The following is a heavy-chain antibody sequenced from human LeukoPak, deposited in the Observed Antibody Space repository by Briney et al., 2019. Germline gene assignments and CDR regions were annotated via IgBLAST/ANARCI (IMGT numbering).Heavy chain of an antibody. CDR3: AKDREYGILTGYLP. CDR2: IFGSGGST. Sequence: GGSLRLSCAASGFTFSSYAMYWVRQAPGKGLEWVSGIFGSGGSTHYADSVKGRFTISRDNSKNTVYLQMNSLRAEDTAVYYCAKDREYGILTGYLPWGQGTLVTVSS. J-gene: IGHJ5*02. D-gene: IGHD3-9*01. V-gene: IGHV3-23*01. CDR1: GFTFSSYA.